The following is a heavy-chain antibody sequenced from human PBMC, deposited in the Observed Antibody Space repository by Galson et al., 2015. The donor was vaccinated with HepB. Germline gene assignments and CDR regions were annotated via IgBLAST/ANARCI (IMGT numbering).Heavy chain of an antibody. J-gene: IGHJ6*02. Sequence: SLRLSCAPSGLTFVSYSMNWVRQAPGKGPEWVAYISSGGTRYYADSVKGRFIISRDNARNSLFLHMNRLRAEDTAVYYCARNPASYDYFSMDVRGQGTTVIVSS. CDR3: ARNPASYDYFSMDV. CDR2: ISSGGTR. CDR1: GLTFVSYS. V-gene: IGHV3-48*01.